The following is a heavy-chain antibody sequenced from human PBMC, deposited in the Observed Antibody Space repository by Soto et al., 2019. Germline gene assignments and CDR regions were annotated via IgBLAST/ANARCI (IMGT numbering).Heavy chain of an antibody. V-gene: IGHV1-3*01. CDR3: ARDPNAYFIW. CDR1: GYTFTTSA. D-gene: IGHD3-16*01. J-gene: IGHJ4*02. Sequence: ASVKVSSKAPGYTFTTSAIQWLRQAPGQGLEWMGWVDGNNGHTSYSQNFQGRVTLTRDTSASTAYMELNSLTSEDTAVYYCARDPNAYFIWWGQGTPVTVSS. CDR2: VDGNNGHT.